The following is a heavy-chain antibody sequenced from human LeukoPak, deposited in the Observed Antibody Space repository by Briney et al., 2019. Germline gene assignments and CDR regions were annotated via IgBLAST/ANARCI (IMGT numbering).Heavy chain of an antibody. J-gene: IGHJ4*02. CDR3: ASDEGNYFDY. CDR1: GFSFSGYW. Sequence: GGSLRLSCAASGFSFSGYWMTWVRQAPGKGLELVANIKHDGSDKYYVDSVKGRFSISKDNSKSSLYLQMNSLRAEDTAIYYCASDEGNYFDYWGQGTLATVSS. CDR2: IKHDGSDK. V-gene: IGHV3-7*04.